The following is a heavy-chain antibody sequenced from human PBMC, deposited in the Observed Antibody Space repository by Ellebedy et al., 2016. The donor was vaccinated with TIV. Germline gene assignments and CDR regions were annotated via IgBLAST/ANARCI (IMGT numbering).Heavy chain of an antibody. J-gene: IGHJ4*02. CDR3: ARASGSLYFDY. CDR2: IYYSGST. D-gene: IGHD1-26*01. Sequence: SETLSLTXTVSGGSVSSGSYYWSWIRQPPGKGLEWIGYIYYSGSTNYNPSLKSRVTISVDTSKNQFSLKLSSVTAADTAVYYCARASGSLYFDYWGQGTLVTVSS. V-gene: IGHV4-61*01. CDR1: GGSVSSGSYY.